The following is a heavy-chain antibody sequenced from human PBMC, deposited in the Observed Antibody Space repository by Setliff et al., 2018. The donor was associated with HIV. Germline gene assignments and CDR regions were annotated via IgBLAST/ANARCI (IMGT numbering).Heavy chain of an antibody. Sequence: GGSLRLSCAASEFSFSTSWMHWVRQAPGKGLVWVSTINSDGSTTTYADSVKGRFTISRDNAKNTLYLQMNSLRGEDTAVYYCAKDAAALPAINYYYYY. V-gene: IGHV3-74*03. J-gene: IGHJ6*03. D-gene: IGHD5-18*01. CDR1: EFSFSTSW. CDR3: AKDAAALPAINYYYYY. CDR2: INSDGSTT.